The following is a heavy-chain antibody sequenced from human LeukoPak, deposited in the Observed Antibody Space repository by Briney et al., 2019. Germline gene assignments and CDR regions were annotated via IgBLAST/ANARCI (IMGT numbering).Heavy chain of an antibody. CDR2: IYAGGNT. V-gene: IGHV3-66*02. D-gene: IGHD2-21*02. Sequence: GGSLRLSCAASGFTVSSNYMSWVRQAPGKGREWVSVIYAGGNTYYAGSVKGRFTISRDNSQNALSLQMNSVRVEDTAVYYCTRGGGAFCGGDCYRNFDYWGQGILVTVSS. J-gene: IGHJ4*02. CDR3: TRGGGAFCGGDCYRNFDY. CDR1: GFTVSSNY.